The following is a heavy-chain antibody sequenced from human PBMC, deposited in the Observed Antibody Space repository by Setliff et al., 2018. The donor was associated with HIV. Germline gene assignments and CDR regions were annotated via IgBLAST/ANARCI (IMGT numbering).Heavy chain of an antibody. V-gene: IGHV4-31*03. CDR1: GGSISSGGYY. CDR3: ARVPTNPDFYYYYMYV. J-gene: IGHJ6*03. Sequence: SETLSLTCTVSGGSISSGGYYWSWIRQHPGKGLEWIGYIYYRGGTYYNPSLKSRVTISVDTSKNQFSLKLSSVTAADTAVYYCARVPTNPDFYYYYMYVWGKGTTVTVSS. CDR2: IYYRGGT.